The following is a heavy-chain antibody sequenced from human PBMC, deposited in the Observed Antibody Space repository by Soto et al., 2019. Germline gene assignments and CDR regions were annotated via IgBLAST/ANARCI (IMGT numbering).Heavy chain of an antibody. CDR1: GDSINSYY. Sequence: QVQLQESGPGLVKPSETLSFTCTVSGDSINSYYWSWIRQPPGKGLEWIAYFYKSGTTNYNPSLKSRVTISVDTSKNQFSLKLSSVTAADTAVYYCARTYDNSGPNSVGYAFDIWGQGTMLTVSS. D-gene: IGHD3-22*01. CDR2: FYKSGTT. J-gene: IGHJ3*02. V-gene: IGHV4-59*01. CDR3: ARTYDNSGPNSVGYAFDI.